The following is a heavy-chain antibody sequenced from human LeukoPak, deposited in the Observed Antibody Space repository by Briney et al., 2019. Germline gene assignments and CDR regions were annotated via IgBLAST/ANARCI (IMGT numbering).Heavy chain of an antibody. CDR1: GFTFDDYA. V-gene: IGHV3-23*01. CDR2: ISGSGGST. Sequence: GGSLRLSCAASGFTFDDYAMHWVRQAPGKGLEWVSGISGSGGSTYYADSVKGRFTISRDNSKNTLYLQMNSLRAEDTAVYYCAKEKNAAAGILDYWGQGTLVTVSS. D-gene: IGHD6-13*01. CDR3: AKEKNAAAGILDY. J-gene: IGHJ4*02.